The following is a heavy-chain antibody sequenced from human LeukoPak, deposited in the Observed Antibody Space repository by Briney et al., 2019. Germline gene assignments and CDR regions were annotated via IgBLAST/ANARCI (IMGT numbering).Heavy chain of an antibody. D-gene: IGHD3-10*01. CDR2: INPSGSI. Sequence: SETLSLTCAVYGGSLSGYYWSWVRQPPGKGLELIGEINPSGSINYNPSLKSRVTISVDTSNNQFSLMLTSVTAADTAVYYCARSYNRVILLYYWGQGTLVTVSS. J-gene: IGHJ4*02. CDR1: GGSLSGYY. V-gene: IGHV4-34*01. CDR3: ARSYNRVILLYY.